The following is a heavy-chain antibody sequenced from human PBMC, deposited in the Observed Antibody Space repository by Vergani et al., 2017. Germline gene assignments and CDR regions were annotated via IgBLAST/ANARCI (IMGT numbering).Heavy chain of an antibody. CDR2: IYYSGST. V-gene: IGHV4-31*03. CDR3: ARGGDYERFWAYYYYMDV. CDR1: GGSISSGGYY. J-gene: IGHJ6*03. Sequence: QVQLQESGPGLVKPSQTLSLTCTVSGGSISSGGYYWSWIRQHPGKGLEWIGYIYYSGSTHYNPSLTSRVTISVDPSKNQFSLKLRSVTAADTAVYYCARGGDYERFWAYYYYMDVWGKGTTVTVSS. D-gene: IGHD4-17*01.